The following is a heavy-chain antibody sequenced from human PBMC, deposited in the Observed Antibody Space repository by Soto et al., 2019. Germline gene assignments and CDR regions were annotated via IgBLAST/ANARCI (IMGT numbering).Heavy chain of an antibody. CDR3: ARYRGSGSYYFDY. D-gene: IGHD3-10*01. CDR1: GRSFSGYY. V-gene: IGHV4-34*01. J-gene: IGHJ4*02. CDR2: INHSGST. Sequence: PSETLSLTCAVYGRSFSGYYWSWIRQPPGKGLEWIGEINHSGSTNYNPSLKSRVTISVDTSKNQFSLKLSSVTAADTAVYYCARYRGSGSYYFDYWGQGTLVTVSS.